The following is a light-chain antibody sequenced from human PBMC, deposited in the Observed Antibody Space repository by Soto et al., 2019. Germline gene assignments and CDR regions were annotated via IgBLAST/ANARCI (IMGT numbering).Light chain of an antibody. CDR1: SSDVGGYNY. J-gene: IGLJ1*01. V-gene: IGLV2-14*01. CDR2: EVS. CDR3: SSYTDSNTRYV. Sequence: QSALTRPASVSGSPGQSITISCTGTSSDVGGYNYVSWYQHHPGKTPKLMIYEVSNRPSGVSNRFSGSKSGNTASLTISGLQAEDEADYYCSSYTDSNTRYVFGTGTKVTVL.